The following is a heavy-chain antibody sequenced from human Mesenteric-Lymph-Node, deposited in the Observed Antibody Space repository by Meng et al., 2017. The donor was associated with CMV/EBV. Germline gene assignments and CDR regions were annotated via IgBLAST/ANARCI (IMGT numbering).Heavy chain of an antibody. CDR2: IGHTGTYI. Sequence: GGSLRLSCAASGFTFSSDSMNWVRQAPGKGPEWVSSIGHTGTYIFYADSVMGRFTISRDNAKNSLYLEMNSLRAEDTAVYYCARVGYYYGMDVWGQGTTVTVSS. V-gene: IGHV3-21*01. CDR1: GFTFSSDS. CDR3: ARVGYYYGMDV. J-gene: IGHJ6*02.